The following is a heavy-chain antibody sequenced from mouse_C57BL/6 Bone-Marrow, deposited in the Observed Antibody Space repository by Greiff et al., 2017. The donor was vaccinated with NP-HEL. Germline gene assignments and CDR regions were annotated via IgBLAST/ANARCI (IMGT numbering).Heavy chain of an antibody. Sequence: QVQLQQSGAELAKPGASVKLSCKASGYTFTSYWMHWVKQRPGQGLEWIGYINPSSGYTKYNQKFKDKATLTADKSSSTAYMQLSSLTYEDSAVYYCASLCYDGDYAMDYWGQGTSVTVSS. V-gene: IGHV1-7*01. D-gene: IGHD2-12*01. CDR3: ASLCYDGDYAMDY. CDR1: GYTFTSYW. J-gene: IGHJ4*01. CDR2: INPSSGYT.